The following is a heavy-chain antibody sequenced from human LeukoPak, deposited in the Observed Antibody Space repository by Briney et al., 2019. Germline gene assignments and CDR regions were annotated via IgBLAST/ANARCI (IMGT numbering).Heavy chain of an antibody. CDR1: RFTFSTYA. Sequence: GGSLRLSCAASRFTFSTYAMSWVRQAPGKGLEWVSAISSSGGSTYHADSVKGRFTISADKSISTAYLQWSSLKASDTAMYYCARHPRGSPFDYWGQGTLVTVSS. CDR3: ARHPRGSPFDY. J-gene: IGHJ4*02. CDR2: ISSSGGST. V-gene: IGHV3-23*01. D-gene: IGHD1-26*01.